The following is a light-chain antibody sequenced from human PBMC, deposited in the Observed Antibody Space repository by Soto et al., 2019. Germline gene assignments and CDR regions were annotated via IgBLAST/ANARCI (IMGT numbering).Light chain of an antibody. CDR1: QSISSY. J-gene: IGKJ1*01. CDR2: AAS. CDR3: HQTFSTRSWT. Sequence: DIQMTQTPSSLSASVGDRVTITCRESQSISSYLNWYQHKPGKAPKLLIYAASSLQSGVPSRFSGSGSGTDFTLTISTLQPEDFATYYCHQTFSTRSWTSGQGTKVDIK. V-gene: IGKV1-39*01.